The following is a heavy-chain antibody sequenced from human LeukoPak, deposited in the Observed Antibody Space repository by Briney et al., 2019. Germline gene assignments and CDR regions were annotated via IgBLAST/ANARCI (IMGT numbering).Heavy chain of an antibody. CDR1: GFTFSSYS. CDR2: ISSSSSYI. D-gene: IGHD3-9*01. J-gene: IGHJ4*02. CDR3: AREGDILTAFDY. V-gene: IGHV3-21*01. Sequence: GGSLRLSCAASGFTFSSYSMNWVRQAPGKGLEWVSSISSSSSYIYYADSVKGRFTISRDNAKKSLYLQMDSLRAEDTAAYYCAREGDILTAFDYWGQGTLVTVSS.